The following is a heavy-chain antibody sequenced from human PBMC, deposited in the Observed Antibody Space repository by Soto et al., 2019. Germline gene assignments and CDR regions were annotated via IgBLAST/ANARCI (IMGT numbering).Heavy chain of an antibody. CDR3: ARARTDYYDSSDYYGAFDI. D-gene: IGHD3-22*01. J-gene: IGHJ3*02. CDR2: IIPIFGTA. CDR1: GGTFSSYA. Sequence: QVQLVQSGAEVKKPGSSVKVSCKASGGTFSSYAISWVRQAPGQGLEWMGGIIPIFGTANYAQKFQGRVTITADESTSTAYMELSSLRSEDTAVYYCARARTDYYDSSDYYGAFDIWGQGTMVTVSS. V-gene: IGHV1-69*01.